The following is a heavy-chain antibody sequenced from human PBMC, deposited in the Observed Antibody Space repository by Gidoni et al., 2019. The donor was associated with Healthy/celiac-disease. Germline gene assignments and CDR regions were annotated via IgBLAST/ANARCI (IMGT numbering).Heavy chain of an antibody. D-gene: IGHD4-17*01. CDR2: ISVGSSYI. J-gene: IGHJ4*02. Sequence: EVQLVESGGGLVKPGGSLRLSCAASGFIFSSYSMNWVRQAPGKGLEWVSSISVGSSYIYYADSVKGRFTISRDNAQNSLYLEMNSLRAEDTAVYYCARDRATVTADYWGQGTLVTVSS. CDR1: GFIFSSYS. CDR3: ARDRATVTADY. V-gene: IGHV3-21*02.